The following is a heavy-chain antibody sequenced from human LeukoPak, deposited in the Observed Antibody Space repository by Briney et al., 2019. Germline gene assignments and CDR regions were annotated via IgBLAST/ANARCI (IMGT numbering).Heavy chain of an antibody. D-gene: IGHD5-18*01. J-gene: IGHJ3*02. CDR3: ARETSGYSYGYGAFDI. CDR2: IYYSGST. Sequence: SETLSLTCSVSGGSISSYYWSWIRQPPGKGLEWIGYIYYSGSTNYNPSLKSRVTISIDTSENQFSLKLSSVTAADTAVYYCARETSGYSYGYGAFDIWGQGTMVTVSS. CDR1: GGSISSYY. V-gene: IGHV4-59*12.